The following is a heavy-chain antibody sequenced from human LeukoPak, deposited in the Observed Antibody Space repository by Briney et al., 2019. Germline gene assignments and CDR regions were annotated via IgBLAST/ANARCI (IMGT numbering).Heavy chain of an antibody. J-gene: IGHJ3*02. D-gene: IGHD3-10*01. CDR1: GYSFTNYW. CDR2: FYPANSDT. CDR3: AIRGVDHRIGRAFDI. V-gene: IGHV5-51*01. Sequence: GESLKISCKGSGYSFTNYWIGWVRQMPGKGLEWMGIFYPANSDTRYSPSFQGQVTISADKSISTAYLQWSSLKASDTAMYYCAIRGVDHRIGRAFDIWGQGTMVTVSS.